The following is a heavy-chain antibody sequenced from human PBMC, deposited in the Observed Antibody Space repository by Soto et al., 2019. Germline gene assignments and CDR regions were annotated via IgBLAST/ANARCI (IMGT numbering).Heavy chain of an antibody. V-gene: IGHV3-48*02. Sequence: GGSLRLSCAASGFTFSSYSMNWVRQAPGKGLEWLSYISSSISTMHYADSVKGRFTISRDNAKNSLYLQINSLRDEDTAVYYCARGGSGSYYFDYWGQGTLVTVSS. J-gene: IGHJ4*02. CDR2: ISSSISTM. CDR3: ARGGSGSYYFDY. D-gene: IGHD3-10*01. CDR1: GFTFSSYS.